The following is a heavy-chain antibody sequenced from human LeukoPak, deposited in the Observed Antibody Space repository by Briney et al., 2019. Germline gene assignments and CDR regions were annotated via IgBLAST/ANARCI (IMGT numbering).Heavy chain of an antibody. CDR2: IGGSGGST. Sequence: GGSLRLSCAASGFTFSTYAMSWVRQAPGKGLERVSAIGGSGGSTYYADSVKGRFTISRDNSKNTLYLQMNSLRAEDTAVYYCAKLTVPDSPFDYWGQGTLVTVSS. J-gene: IGHJ4*02. CDR1: GFTFSTYA. CDR3: AKLTVPDSPFDY. D-gene: IGHD1-1*01. V-gene: IGHV3-23*01.